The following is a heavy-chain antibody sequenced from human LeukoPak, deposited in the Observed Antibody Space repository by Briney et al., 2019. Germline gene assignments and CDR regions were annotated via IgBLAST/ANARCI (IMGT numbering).Heavy chain of an antibody. CDR2: ISGDGGST. D-gene: IGHD4-17*01. V-gene: IGHV3-43*02. CDR1: GFTFDDYA. J-gene: IGHJ4*02. Sequence: QPGGSLRLSCAASGFTFDDYAMHWVRQAPGKGLEWVSLISGDGGSTYYADSVKGRFTISRDNSKNSLYLQMNSLRTEDPASYYCAKASYGDYADFDYWGQGTLVTVFS. CDR3: AKASYGDYADFDY.